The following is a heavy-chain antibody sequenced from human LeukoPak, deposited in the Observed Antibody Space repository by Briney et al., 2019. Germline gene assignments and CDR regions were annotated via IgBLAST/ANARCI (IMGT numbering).Heavy chain of an antibody. CDR3: ARASTYDFWSGSHPGFGY. Sequence: GGSLRLSCAASGFTFSSYSMNWVRQAPGKGLEWVSSISSSSSYIYYADSVKGRFTISRDNAKNSLYLQMNSLRAEDTAVYYCARASTYDFWSGSHPGFGYWGQGILVTVSS. V-gene: IGHV3-21*01. J-gene: IGHJ4*02. CDR2: ISSSSSYI. D-gene: IGHD3-3*01. CDR1: GFTFSSYS.